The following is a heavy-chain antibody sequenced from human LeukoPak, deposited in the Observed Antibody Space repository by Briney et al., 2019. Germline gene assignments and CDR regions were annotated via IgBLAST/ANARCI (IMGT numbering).Heavy chain of an antibody. Sequence: SETLSLTCTVSGGSISSSNYYWGWIRQPPGKGLEWIGSIYYSGSTSYNPSLKSRVTISVDTSKNQFSLKLSSVTAADTAVYYCASGSGSEIDYWGQGTLVTVSS. D-gene: IGHD3-10*01. J-gene: IGHJ4*02. CDR2: IYYSGST. CDR1: GGSISSSNYY. V-gene: IGHV4-39*01. CDR3: ASGSGSEIDY.